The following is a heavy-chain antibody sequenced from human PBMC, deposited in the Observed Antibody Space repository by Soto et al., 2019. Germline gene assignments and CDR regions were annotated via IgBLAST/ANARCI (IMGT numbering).Heavy chain of an antibody. Sequence: QVQLVQSGAEVKKPGSSVKVSCKASGGTFSNYPISWVRQAPGQGLEWMGGIIPIFGTVNYAQKFQGRVTITADESTSTAYMELSSLRSEDMAVYYCARGNHRWLQWWYFDLWGRGTLVTVSS. CDR3: ARGNHRWLQWWYFDL. D-gene: IGHD5-12*01. J-gene: IGHJ2*01. V-gene: IGHV1-69*12. CDR1: GGTFSNYP. CDR2: IIPIFGTV.